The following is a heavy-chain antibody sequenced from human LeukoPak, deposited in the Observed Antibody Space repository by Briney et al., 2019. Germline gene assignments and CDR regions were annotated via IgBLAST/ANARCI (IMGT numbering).Heavy chain of an antibody. CDR3: ARNKAVTFNWFDP. J-gene: IGHJ5*02. Sequence: SETLSLTCTVSGASISSYYWSWIRQPPGKGLEWIGYISYSGSTNYNPSLKSRVAISVDTSKNQFSLKLSSVTAADTAVYYCARNKAVTFNWFDPWGQGTLVTVSS. D-gene: IGHD6-19*01. V-gene: IGHV4-59*01. CDR2: ISYSGST. CDR1: GASISSYY.